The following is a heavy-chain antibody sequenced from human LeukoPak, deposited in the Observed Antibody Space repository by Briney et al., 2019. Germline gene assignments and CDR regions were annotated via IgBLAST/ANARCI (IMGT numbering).Heavy chain of an antibody. V-gene: IGHV4-61*03. CDR1: GGSISGSISSYY. Sequence: SETLSLTCTVSGGSISGSISSYYWNWIRQPPGKGLEWIGYIYYSGSTSYNPSLKSRVTISVDTSKNHFSLKLSSVTAADTAVYYCARYSGSYPHDAFDIWGQGTMVTVSS. CDR2: IYYSGST. J-gene: IGHJ3*02. D-gene: IGHD1-26*01. CDR3: ARYSGSYPHDAFDI.